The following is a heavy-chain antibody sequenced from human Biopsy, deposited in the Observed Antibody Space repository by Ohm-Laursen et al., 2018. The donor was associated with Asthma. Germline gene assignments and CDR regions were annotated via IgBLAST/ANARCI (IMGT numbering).Heavy chain of an antibody. J-gene: IGHJ4*02. D-gene: IGHD5-12*01. CDR2: THYSGST. CDR1: GASIRGSGSY. Sequence: GTLSLTCTVSGASIRGSGSYWAWIRQAPGKGPEWIGTTHYSGSTFYRPSLRSRVTMSLDTSTNQFSLRLRSVTATDTAVYYCASPVNRAFGGYEWAAVFDYWGQGILVTVSS. V-gene: IGHV4-39*01. CDR3: ASPVNRAFGGYEWAAVFDY.